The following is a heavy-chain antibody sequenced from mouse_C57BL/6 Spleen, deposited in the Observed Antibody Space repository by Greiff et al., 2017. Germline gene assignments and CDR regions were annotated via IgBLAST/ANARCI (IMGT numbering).Heavy chain of an antibody. J-gene: IGHJ1*03. CDR3: ARRDYGSSYWDFEV. CDR2: IWSGGST. CDR1: GFSLTSYG. V-gene: IGHV2-2*01. D-gene: IGHD1-1*01. Sequence: QVQLQQSGPGLVQPSQSLSITCTVSGFSLTSYGVHWVRQSPGKGLEWLGVIWSGGSTDYNAAFISRLSISKDTSKSQVFVKMNRLQADDTAIYYSARRDYGSSYWDFEVWGTGATVTVSS.